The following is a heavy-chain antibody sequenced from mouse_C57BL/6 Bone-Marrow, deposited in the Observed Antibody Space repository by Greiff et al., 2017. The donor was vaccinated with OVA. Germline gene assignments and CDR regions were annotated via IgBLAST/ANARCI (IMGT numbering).Heavy chain of an antibody. J-gene: IGHJ2*01. CDR3: ARWKYYYGPYYFDY. Sequence: EVQLQQSGPVLVKPGASVKMSCKASGYTFTDYYMNWVKQSHGKSLEWIGDINPYNGGTSYNQKFKGKATLTVDKSSSTAYMELNSLTSEDSAVYYCARWKYYYGPYYFDYWGQGTTLTVSS. CDR2: INPYNGGT. D-gene: IGHD1-1*01. CDR1: GYTFTDYY. V-gene: IGHV1-19*01.